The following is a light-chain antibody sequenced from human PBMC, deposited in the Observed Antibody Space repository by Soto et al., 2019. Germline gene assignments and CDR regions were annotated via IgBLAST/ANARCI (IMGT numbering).Light chain of an antibody. Sequence: EIVLTQSPGSLSLSPGEGATLSCRASQSVSSSFFAWYQQKPGQAPSLLIYGASRRATGVPDRFSGSGSGTDFTLSISRLEPEDCAVYYCQQDESSVTFGQGTKVEIK. CDR2: GAS. CDR3: QQDESSVT. CDR1: QSVSSSF. J-gene: IGKJ1*01. V-gene: IGKV3-20*01.